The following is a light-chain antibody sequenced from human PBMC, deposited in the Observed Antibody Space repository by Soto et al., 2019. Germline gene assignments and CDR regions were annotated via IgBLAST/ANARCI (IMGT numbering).Light chain of an antibody. J-gene: IGLJ2*01. Sequence: QSALTQPPSASGSPGQSVTISCTGTSSDVGGYNYVSWYQQHPGKAPKLMIYEVTNRPSGVSNRFSGSKSGNTASLTISGLQAEDEADYYCSSYSSSSTPLVFGGGTKLTVL. CDR3: SSYSSSSTPLV. CDR1: SSDVGGYNY. CDR2: EVT. V-gene: IGLV2-14*01.